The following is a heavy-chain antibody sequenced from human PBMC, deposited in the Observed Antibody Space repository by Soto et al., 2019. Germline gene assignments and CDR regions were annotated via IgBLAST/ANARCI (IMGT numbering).Heavy chain of an antibody. CDR2: ISSSSSYI. V-gene: IGHV3-21*01. D-gene: IGHD6-19*01. Sequence: GVLRLSCAASGFTFSSYSMNWVRQAPGKGLEWVPSISSSSSYIYYADSVKGRFTISRDNAKNSLYLQMNSLRAEDTAVYYCASIAVAGRYYFDYWGQGTLVTVSS. CDR1: GFTFSSYS. CDR3: ASIAVAGRYYFDY. J-gene: IGHJ4*02.